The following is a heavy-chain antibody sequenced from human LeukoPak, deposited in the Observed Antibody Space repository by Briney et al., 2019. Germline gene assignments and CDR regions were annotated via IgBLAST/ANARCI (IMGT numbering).Heavy chain of an antibody. Sequence: GGSLRLPCAASGFTFGDYGRSWVRQAPGKGLEWVSGINWNGGSTGYADSVKGRFPISRDNAKNSLYLQMNSLRAEDTALYYCARDGDYYDNYYMDVWGKGTTVTVSS. V-gene: IGHV3-20*04. J-gene: IGHJ6*03. CDR3: ARDGDYYDNYYMDV. D-gene: IGHD3-22*01. CDR1: GFTFGDYG. CDR2: INWNGGST.